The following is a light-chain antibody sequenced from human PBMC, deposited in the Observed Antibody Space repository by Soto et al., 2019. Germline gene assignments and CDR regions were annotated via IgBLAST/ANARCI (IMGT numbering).Light chain of an antibody. CDR3: SSYAGSGTFYV. J-gene: IGLJ1*01. V-gene: IGLV2-23*01. CDR2: EGN. Sequence: QPASVSGSPGQSTTISCTGTSSDVGSYNLVSWYQQHPGKAPKLMIYEGNKRPSGVSNRFSGSKSGNTASLTISGLQAEDEADYYCSSYAGSGTFYVFGTGTKVTVL. CDR1: SSDVGSYNL.